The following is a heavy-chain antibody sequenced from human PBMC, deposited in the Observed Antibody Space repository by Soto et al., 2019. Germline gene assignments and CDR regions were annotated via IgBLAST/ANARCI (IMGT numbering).Heavy chain of an antibody. V-gene: IGHV3-13*01. D-gene: IGHD4-17*01. CDR1: GFSFNNYD. CDR2: IGFAGDT. J-gene: IGHJ2*01. Sequence: EANLVESGGGLVQPGGSLRISCAASGFSFNNYDMHWVCQATRKSLERVATIGFAGDTYYPRSVKGRFTISRKNAINSFYLHMSGLRAEDTAVYYCARGTTVTKGSYWYMDLWGSGTLVTVSS. CDR3: ARGTTVTKGSYWYMDL.